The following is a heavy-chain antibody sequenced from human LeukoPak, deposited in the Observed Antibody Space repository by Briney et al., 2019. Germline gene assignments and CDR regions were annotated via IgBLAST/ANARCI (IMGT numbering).Heavy chain of an antibody. CDR3: ARDKSRSYNYYDSSGYYGDFDY. Sequence: SETLSLTCTVSGYSISSGYYWGWIRQPPGKGLEWIGSIYHSGSTYYNPSLKSRVTISVDTSKNQFSLKLSSVTAADTAVYYCARDKSRSYNYYDSSGYYGDFDYWGQGTLVTVSS. J-gene: IGHJ4*02. CDR1: GYSISSGYY. CDR2: IYHSGST. D-gene: IGHD3-22*01. V-gene: IGHV4-38-2*02.